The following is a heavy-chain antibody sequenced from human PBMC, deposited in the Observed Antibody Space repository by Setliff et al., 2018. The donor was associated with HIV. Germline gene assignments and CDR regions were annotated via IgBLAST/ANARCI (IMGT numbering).Heavy chain of an antibody. J-gene: IGHJ3*02. D-gene: IGHD1-26*01. CDR3: ARDSEWGSYIFWTFDI. V-gene: IGHV4-59*02. CDR1: GASVNYNT. Sequence: PSETLSLTCSASGASVNYNTWSWIRQAQGKGLQWIGFIYNSGTPNYSPSLKSRVTISLDTSKNEISLKVTSVTAADTAVYYCARDSEWGSYIFWTFDIWGQGTMVTVSS. CDR2: IYNSGTP.